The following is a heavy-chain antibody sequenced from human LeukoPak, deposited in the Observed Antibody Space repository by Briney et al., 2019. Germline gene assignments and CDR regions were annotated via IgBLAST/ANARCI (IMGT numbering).Heavy chain of an antibody. CDR2: IYPGDSDT. J-gene: IGHJ4*02. Sequence: GESLKISCKGSGYIFTNYWIGWVRQMPGKGLVWMGIIYPGDSDTRYSPSFQGQVTISADESISTAYLQWSSLKASDTAMYYCARHRGYTGSYYKDYWGQGTLVTVSS. V-gene: IGHV5-51*01. CDR1: GYIFTNYW. CDR3: ARHRGYTGSYYKDY. D-gene: IGHD1-26*01.